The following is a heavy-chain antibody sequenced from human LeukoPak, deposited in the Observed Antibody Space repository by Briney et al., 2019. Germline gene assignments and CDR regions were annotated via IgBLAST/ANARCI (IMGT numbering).Heavy chain of an antibody. V-gene: IGHV3-23*01. CDR1: GFTFSNYA. J-gene: IGHJ3*02. D-gene: IGHD3-10*01. Sequence: GGSLRLSCAASGFTFSNYAMSWVRQAPGKGLEWVSGLSGSGDSTNYADSVKGRFTISRDNSKNTLYLQTSSLGAHDTAVYYRAKGTHYYGDVDAFDIWGQGTMVTVSS. CDR3: AKGTHYYGDVDAFDI. CDR2: LSGSGDST.